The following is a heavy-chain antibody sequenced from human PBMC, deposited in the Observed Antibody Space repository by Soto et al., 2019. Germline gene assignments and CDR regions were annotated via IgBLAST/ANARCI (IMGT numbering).Heavy chain of an antibody. V-gene: IGHV3-33*01. J-gene: IGHJ6*03. Sequence: PGGSLRLSCAASGFTFSSYGMHWVRQAPGKGLEWVAVIWYDGSNKYYADSVKGRFTISRDNSKNTLYLQMNSLRAEDTAVYYCATSRSSIYYYYMDVWGKGTTVTVSS. CDR2: IWYDGSNK. CDR3: ATSRSSIYYYYMDV. D-gene: IGHD6-6*01. CDR1: GFTFSSYG.